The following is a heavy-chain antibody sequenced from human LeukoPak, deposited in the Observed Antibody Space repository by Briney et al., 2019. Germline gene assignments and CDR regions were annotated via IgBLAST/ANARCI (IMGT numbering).Heavy chain of an antibody. V-gene: IGHV4-34*01. CDR2: INHSGST. CDR1: GGSFSGYY. J-gene: IGHJ6*03. CDR3: ARDLGVDPPFHYYYYMDV. Sequence: PSETLSLTCAVYGGSFSGYYWSWIRQPPGKGLEWIGEINHSGSTNYNPSLKSRVTISVDTSKNQFSLKLSSVTAADTAVYYCARDLGVDPPFHYYYYMDVWGKGTTVTVSS. D-gene: IGHD3-10*01.